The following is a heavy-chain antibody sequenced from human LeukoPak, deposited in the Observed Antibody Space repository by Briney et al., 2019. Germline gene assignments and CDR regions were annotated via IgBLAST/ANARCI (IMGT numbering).Heavy chain of an antibody. CDR3: ARDYYGSGNIAAKYFQH. V-gene: IGHV1-69*13. CDR2: IIPIFGTA. J-gene: IGHJ1*01. Sequence: GASVKVSCKASGGTFSSYAISWVRQAPGQGLEWMGGIIPIFGTANYAQKFQGRVTITADESTSTAYMELSSLRSEDTAVYYCARDYYGSGNIAAKYFQHWGQGTLVTVSS. CDR1: GGTFSSYA. D-gene: IGHD3-10*01.